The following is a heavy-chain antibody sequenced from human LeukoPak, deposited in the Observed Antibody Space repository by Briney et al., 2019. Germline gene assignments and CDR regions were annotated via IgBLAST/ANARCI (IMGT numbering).Heavy chain of an antibody. Sequence: PGGSLRLSCAASGFTFSSYAMSWVRQAPGKGPEWVSAISGSGGSAYYADSVKGRFTISRDNSKNTLYPQMNSLRAEDTAVYYCAKDRNYYDSSGYYPIFDYWGQGTLVTVSS. J-gene: IGHJ4*02. D-gene: IGHD3-22*01. CDR2: ISGSGGSA. CDR3: AKDRNYYDSSGYYPIFDY. V-gene: IGHV3-23*01. CDR1: GFTFSSYA.